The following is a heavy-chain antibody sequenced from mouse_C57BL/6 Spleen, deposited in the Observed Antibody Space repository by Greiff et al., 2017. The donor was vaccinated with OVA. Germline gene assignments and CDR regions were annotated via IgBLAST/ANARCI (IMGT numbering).Heavy chain of an antibody. Sequence: VQLQQPGAELVRPGSSVKLSCKASGYTFTSYWMHWVKQRPIQGLEWIGNIDPSDSETHYNQKFKDKATLTVDKSSSTAYMQLSSLTSEDSAVYYCARLWLRQRNFDYWGQGTTLTVSS. J-gene: IGHJ2*01. CDR3: ARLWLRQRNFDY. CDR1: GYTFTSYW. V-gene: IGHV1-52*01. CDR2: IDPSDSET. D-gene: IGHD2-2*01.